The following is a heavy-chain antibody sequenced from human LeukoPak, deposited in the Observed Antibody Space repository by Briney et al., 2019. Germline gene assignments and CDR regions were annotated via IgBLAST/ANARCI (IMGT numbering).Heavy chain of an antibody. J-gene: IGHJ4*02. V-gene: IGHV4-39*07. CDR3: ARGQSIAAGAN. D-gene: IGHD6-13*01. CDR2: MSDSGST. CDR1: GGSISTRNHY. Sequence: PSETLSLTCTVSGGSISTRNHYCGWLRQPPGQGLEWIGSMSDSGSTYYHPSLNSRVTISKDTSKNQFFLKVNSMTAADTAVYYCARGQSIAAGANWGQGILVTVSS.